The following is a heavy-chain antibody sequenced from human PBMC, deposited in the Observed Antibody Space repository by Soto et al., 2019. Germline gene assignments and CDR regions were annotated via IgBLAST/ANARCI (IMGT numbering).Heavy chain of an antibody. V-gene: IGHV1-18*01. CDR1: GYTFTSYG. CDR2: ISAYNGNT. Sequence: QVQLVQSGAEVKKPGASVKVSCKASGYTFTSYGISWVRQAPGQGLEWMGWISAYNGNTNYAKKLQGRVTMTTDTSTSTACMELRSLRSDDTAVYYCAREAVPYSSGWYGWFDPWGQGTLVTVSS. D-gene: IGHD6-19*01. J-gene: IGHJ5*02. CDR3: AREAVPYSSGWYGWFDP.